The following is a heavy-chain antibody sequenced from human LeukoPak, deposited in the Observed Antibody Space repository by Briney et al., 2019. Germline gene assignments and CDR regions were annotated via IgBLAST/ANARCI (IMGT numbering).Heavy chain of an antibody. J-gene: IGHJ6*03. CDR1: EFSVGSNY. CDR2: IYSGGST. V-gene: IGHV3-66*01. CDR3: ARVAWQPYMDV. Sequence: GGSLRLSCAASEFSVGSNYMTWVRQAPGKGREWVSLIYSGGSTYYADSVKGRFTISRENSKNTLYLQMNSLRAEDTAVYYCARVAWQPYMDVWGKGATVTICS. D-gene: IGHD5-12*01.